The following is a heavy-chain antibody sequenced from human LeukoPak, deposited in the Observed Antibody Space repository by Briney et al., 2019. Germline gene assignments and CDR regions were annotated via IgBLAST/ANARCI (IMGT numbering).Heavy chain of an antibody. J-gene: IGHJ3*02. V-gene: IGHV3-30*03. CDR2: ISYDGSNK. CDR3: ARVYYDSSGYYRDDAFDI. D-gene: IGHD3-22*01. Sequence: SCKASGGTFSSYGMHWVRQAPGKGLEWVAVISYDGSNKYYADSVKGRFTISRDNSKNTLYLQMNSLRAEDTAVYYCARVYYDSSGYYRDDAFDIWGQGTMVTVSS. CDR1: GGTFSSYG.